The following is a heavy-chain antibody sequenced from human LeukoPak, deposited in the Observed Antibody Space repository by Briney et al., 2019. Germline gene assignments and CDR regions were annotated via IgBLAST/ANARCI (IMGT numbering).Heavy chain of an antibody. V-gene: IGHV4-59*01. CDR3: ARTVHYSSGWSPTYYFDY. J-gene: IGHJ4*02. CDR1: GVSINSFY. CDR2: IYDSGST. Sequence: SETLSLTCTVSGVSINSFYGSWIRQPPGKGLEWIGYIYDSGSTNYKPSLKSRVTMSVDTSKNQLSLKLSSVTAADTAVYYCARTVHYSSGWSPTYYFDYWGQGTPVTVSS. D-gene: IGHD6-19*01.